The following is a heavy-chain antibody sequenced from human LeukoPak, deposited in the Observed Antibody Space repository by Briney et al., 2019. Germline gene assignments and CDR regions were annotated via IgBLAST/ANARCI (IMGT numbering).Heavy chain of an antibody. CDR2: ISYDGSNK. CDR3: ARVIQEGWYYYYGMDV. J-gene: IGHJ6*02. D-gene: IGHD6-19*01. Sequence: GGSLRLSCAASGFTFSSYAMHWVRQAPGKGLEWVAVISYDGSNKYYADSVKGRFTISRDNSKNTLYLQMNGLRAEDTAVYYCARVIQEGWYYYYGMDVWGQGTTVTVSS. CDR1: GFTFSSYA. V-gene: IGHV3-30-3*01.